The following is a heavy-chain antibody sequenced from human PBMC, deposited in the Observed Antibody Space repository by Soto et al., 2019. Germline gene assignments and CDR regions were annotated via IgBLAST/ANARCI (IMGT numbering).Heavy chain of an antibody. V-gene: IGHV5-51*01. D-gene: IGHD3-22*01. Sequence: GESLKSSCRTSGYRFTSYWIAWVRQMPGKGLEWMGIIFPSDSDARYSPAFQGQVTISAGRSTSTVFLQWASLKASDTAVYFCARKDKSGYFNWFDPWGQGTLVTVSS. CDR3: ARKDKSGYFNWFDP. CDR1: GYRFTSYW. CDR2: IFPSDSDA. J-gene: IGHJ5*02.